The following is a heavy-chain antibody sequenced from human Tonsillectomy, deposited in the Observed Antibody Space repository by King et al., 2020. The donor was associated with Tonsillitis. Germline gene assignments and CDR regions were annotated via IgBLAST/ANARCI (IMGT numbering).Heavy chain of an antibody. D-gene: IGHD6-19*01. J-gene: IGHJ4*02. CDR3: ARDSGWSLGY. CDR2: ISYDGSNK. Sequence: VQLVESGGGVVQPGRSLRLSCAASGFTFSSYAMHWVRQAPGKGLEWVAVISYDGSNKYYADSVKGRFTISRDNSKNTLYLQMNSLRAEDTAVYYCARDSGWSLGYWGQGTLVTVSS. V-gene: IGHV3-30*04. CDR1: GFTFSSYA.